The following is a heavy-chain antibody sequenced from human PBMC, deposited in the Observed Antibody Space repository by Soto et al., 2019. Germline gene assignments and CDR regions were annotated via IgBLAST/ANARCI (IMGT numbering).Heavy chain of an antibody. Sequence: ASVKVSCKASGYTFTGYYMHWVRQAPGQGLEWMGWINPNSGGTNYAQKFQGWVTMTRDTSISTAYMELSSLRSDDTAVYYCARSYYYDSSGYYPFDYWGQGTLVTVSS. D-gene: IGHD3-22*01. CDR2: INPNSGGT. V-gene: IGHV1-2*04. CDR1: GYTFTGYY. J-gene: IGHJ4*02. CDR3: ARSYYYDSSGYYPFDY.